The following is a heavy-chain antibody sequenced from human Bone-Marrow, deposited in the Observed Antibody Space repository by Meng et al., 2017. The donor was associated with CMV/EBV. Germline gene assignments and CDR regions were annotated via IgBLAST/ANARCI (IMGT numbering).Heavy chain of an antibody. Sequence: QVQLVESGGGVVQPGRSLRLSWAASGFTFSSYAMHWVRQAPGKGLEWVAVISYDGSNKYYADSVKGRFTISRDNSKNTLYLQMNSLRAEDTAVYYCARGAVGPSGDYWGQATLVTVSS. J-gene: IGHJ4*02. CDR2: ISYDGSNK. D-gene: IGHD1-26*01. CDR1: GFTFSSYA. V-gene: IGHV3-30-3*01. CDR3: ARGAVGPSGDY.